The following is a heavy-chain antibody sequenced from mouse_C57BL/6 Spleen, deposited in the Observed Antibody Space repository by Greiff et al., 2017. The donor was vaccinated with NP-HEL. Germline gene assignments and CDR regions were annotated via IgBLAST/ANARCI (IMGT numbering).Heavy chain of an antibody. D-gene: IGHD2-4*01. V-gene: IGHV1-52*01. J-gene: IGHJ2*01. CDR2: IDPSDSET. Sequence: QVQLQQPGAELVRPGSSVKLSCKASGYTFTSYWMHWVKQRPIQGLEWIGNIDPSDSETHYNQNFKDKATLTVDKSSSTAYMQLSSLTSEDSAFYYCARSYDYDGDFDYWGQGTTLTVSS. CDR1: GYTFTSYW. CDR3: ARSYDYDGDFDY.